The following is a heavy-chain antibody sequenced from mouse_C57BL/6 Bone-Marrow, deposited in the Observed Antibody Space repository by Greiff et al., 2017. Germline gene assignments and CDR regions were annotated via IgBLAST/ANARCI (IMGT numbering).Heavy chain of an antibody. CDR2: IDPSDSYT. D-gene: IGHD3-1*01. CDR3: ARDGPDLYWDFDV. CDR1: GYTFTSYW. J-gene: IGHJ1*03. Sequence: QVQLQQPGAELVKPGASVKLSCKASGYTFTSYWMPWVKQRPGQGLEWIGEIDPSDSYTNYNQKFKGKATLTVDTSSSTAYMQLSSLTSEDSAVYYCARDGPDLYWDFDVWCTGTTVTVSA. V-gene: IGHV1-50*01.